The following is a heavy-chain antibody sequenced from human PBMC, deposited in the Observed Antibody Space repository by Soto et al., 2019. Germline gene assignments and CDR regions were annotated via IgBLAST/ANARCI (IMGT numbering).Heavy chain of an antibody. CDR1: GFTFSSYA. D-gene: IGHD3-22*01. CDR2: INNNGGST. CDR3: AKDVSRDSGYKFDY. V-gene: IGHV3-23*01. J-gene: IGHJ4*02. Sequence: EVQLLESGGGLVQPGGSLRLSCAASGFTFSSYAMSWVRQAPGRGLEWVSTINNNGGSTYYAASVKGWFTISRDNFKNTLYLQMNSLRAEDTAVYYCAKDVSRDSGYKFDYWGQGTLVTVSS.